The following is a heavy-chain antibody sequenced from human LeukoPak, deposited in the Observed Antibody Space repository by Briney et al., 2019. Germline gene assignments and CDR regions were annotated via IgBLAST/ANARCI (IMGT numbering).Heavy chain of an antibody. V-gene: IGHV4-39*07. CDR2: VYYTGNA. D-gene: IGHD5-12*01. J-gene: IGHJ6*03. CDR3: ARAGGYDLVIYHYYYYMDV. Sequence: SETLSLTCTVFDGSISNTHFFWNWIRQAPGKGLEWIGGVYYTGNADYNPSLKSRVTISVDTSKNQFSLKLSSVTAADTAVYYCARAGGYDLVIYHYYYYMDVWGKGTTVTVSS. CDR1: DGSISNTHFF.